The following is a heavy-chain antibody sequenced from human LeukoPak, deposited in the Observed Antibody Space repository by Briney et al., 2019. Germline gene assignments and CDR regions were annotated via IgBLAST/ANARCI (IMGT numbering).Heavy chain of an antibody. CDR1: GFTFSSYW. J-gene: IGHJ6*02. CDR2: ISSSSSYI. V-gene: IGHV3-21*01. Sequence: GGSLRLSCAASGFTFSSYWMSWVRQAPGKGLEWVSSISSSSSYIYYADSVKGRFTISRDNAQNSLYLQMNSLRAEDTAVYYCAREGAVYYYDSSGSQGQYYYYGMDVWGQGTTVTVSS. CDR3: AREGAVYYYDSSGSQGQYYYYGMDV. D-gene: IGHD3-22*01.